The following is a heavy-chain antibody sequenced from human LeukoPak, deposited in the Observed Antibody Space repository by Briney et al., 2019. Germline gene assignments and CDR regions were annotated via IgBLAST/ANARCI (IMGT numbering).Heavy chain of an antibody. CDR2: IFLSGTT. D-gene: IGHD6-13*01. CDR3: ARGAPLYLRAAAGKVDWFDP. CDR1: GDSISSSNW. V-gene: IGHV4-4*02. J-gene: IGHJ5*02. Sequence: SGTLSLTCAVSGDSISSSNWWTWVRPPPGKGLEWIGEIFLSGTTNYNPSLNSRVTISVDKSNNQFSLKLSSVTAADTAVYYCARGAPLYLRAAAGKVDWFDPWGQGTLVTVSS.